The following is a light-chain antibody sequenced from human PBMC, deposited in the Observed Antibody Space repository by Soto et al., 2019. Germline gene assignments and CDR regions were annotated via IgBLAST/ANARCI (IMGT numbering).Light chain of an antibody. CDR3: SSHSSSNTLVV. CDR2: EVS. CDR1: SSDVGGYNY. Sequence: QSALTQPPSASGSPGQSVTISCTGTSSDVGGYNYVSWYQQHPGKAPKLMIYEVSKRPSGVPDRFSGSKSGNTASLTVSGLQAEDEADYYCSSHSSSNTLVVFGGGTKLTVL. V-gene: IGLV2-8*01. J-gene: IGLJ3*02.